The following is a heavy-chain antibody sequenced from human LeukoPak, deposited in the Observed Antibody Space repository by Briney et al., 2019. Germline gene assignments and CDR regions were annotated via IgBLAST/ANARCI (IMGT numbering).Heavy chain of an antibody. V-gene: IGHV3-7*01. J-gene: IGHJ4*02. CDR3: ARGGHRQKEF. CDR1: GFTFSNYW. Sequence: GGSLRLSCSASGFTFSNYWMTWVRQSPGKGLEWVAIIKHDGSDKYCVDSVKGRFTISRDNAKNSLYLQMSSLRAEDSAVYYCARGGHRQKEFWGQGTLVTVSS. CDR2: IKHDGSDK. D-gene: IGHD3-10*01.